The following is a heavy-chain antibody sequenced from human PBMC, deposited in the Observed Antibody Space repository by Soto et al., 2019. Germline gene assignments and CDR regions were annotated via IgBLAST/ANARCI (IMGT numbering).Heavy chain of an antibody. CDR3: ARGGRGYDFWSGGSDYYYYMDV. CDR1: GFTFSSYG. Sequence: GGSLRLSCAASGFTFSSYGMHWVRQAPGKGLEWVAVIWYDGSNKYYADSVKGRFTISRDNSKNTLYLQVNSLRAEDTAVYYCARGGRGYDFWSGGSDYYYYMDVWGKGTTVTVSS. V-gene: IGHV3-33*01. D-gene: IGHD3-3*01. CDR2: IWYDGSNK. J-gene: IGHJ6*03.